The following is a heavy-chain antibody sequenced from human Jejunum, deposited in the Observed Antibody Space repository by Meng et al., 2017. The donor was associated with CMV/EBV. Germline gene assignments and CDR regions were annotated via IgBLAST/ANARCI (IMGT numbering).Heavy chain of an antibody. CDR1: GGSISSYY. V-gene: IGHV4-59*01. D-gene: IGHD6-6*01. J-gene: IGHJ4*02. CDR3: ARAYSSSCRVDY. Sequence: GSGGSISSYYWNWIRQPPGKGLEWIGYIYYSGSTNYNPSLKSRVTISVDTSKNQFSLKLSSVTAADTAVYYCARAYSSSCRVDYWGQGTRVTVSS. CDR2: IYYSGST.